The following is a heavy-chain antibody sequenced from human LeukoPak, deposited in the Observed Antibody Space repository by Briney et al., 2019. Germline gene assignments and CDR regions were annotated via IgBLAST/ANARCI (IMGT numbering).Heavy chain of an antibody. Sequence: SETLSLTCTVSGGSINSYYWSWIRQTPGKGLEWIGSIYHSGSTNYNPSLKSRVTISVDTSKNQFSLKLSSVTAADTAVYYCARVGYFDYWGQGTLVTVSS. CDR2: IYHSGST. V-gene: IGHV4-59*12. CDR1: GGSINSYY. J-gene: IGHJ4*02. CDR3: ARVGYFDY.